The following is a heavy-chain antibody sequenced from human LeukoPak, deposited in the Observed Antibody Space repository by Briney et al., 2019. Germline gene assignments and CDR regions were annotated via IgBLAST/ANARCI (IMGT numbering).Heavy chain of an antibody. D-gene: IGHD5-18*01. CDR3: AELVDTAMAYDAFDI. V-gene: IGHV3-9*01. CDR2: ISWNSGSI. J-gene: IGHJ3*02. Sequence: SLRLSCAASGFTFDDYAMHWVRQAPGKGLEWVSGISWNSGSIGYADSVKGRFTISRDNAKNSLYLQMNSLRAEDTALYYCAELVDTAMAYDAFDIWGQGTMVTVSS. CDR1: GFTFDDYA.